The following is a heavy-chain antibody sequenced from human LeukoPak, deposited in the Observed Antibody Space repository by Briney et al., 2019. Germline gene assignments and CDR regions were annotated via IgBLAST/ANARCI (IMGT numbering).Heavy chain of an antibody. V-gene: IGHV4-31*03. D-gene: IGHD3-22*01. CDR3: SRGLDSRKLGY. CDR2: IHPSGML. CDR1: GASFNSDDQY. J-gene: IGHJ4*02. Sequence: SETLSLTCTVSGASFNSDDQYWNWIHQSPGKGLEWIGSIHPSGMLYNNPSLESRVTMSRDTSKNQFSLNLNPVTAADTAVYFCSRGLDSRKLGYWGQGILVTVSS.